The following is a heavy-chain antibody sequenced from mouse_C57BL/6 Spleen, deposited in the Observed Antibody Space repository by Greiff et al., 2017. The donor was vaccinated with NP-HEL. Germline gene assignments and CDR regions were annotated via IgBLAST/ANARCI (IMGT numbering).Heavy chain of an antibody. J-gene: IGHJ4*01. CDR1: GYTFTSYW. V-gene: IGHV1-69*01. Sequence: QVQLQQPGAELVMPGASVKLSCKASGYTFTSYWMHWVKQRPGQGLEWIGEIDPSDSYTNYNQKFKGKSTLTVDKSSSTAYMQLSSLTSDDSSVYYCARNPKDYYSNYVDYAMDYWGQGTSVTVSS. D-gene: IGHD2-5*01. CDR2: IDPSDSYT. CDR3: ARNPKDYYSNYVDYAMDY.